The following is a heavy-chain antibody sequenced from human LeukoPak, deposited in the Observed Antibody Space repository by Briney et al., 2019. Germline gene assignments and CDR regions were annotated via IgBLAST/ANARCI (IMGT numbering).Heavy chain of an antibody. CDR1: GGSFSGYY. D-gene: IGHD4-17*01. Sequence: PSETLSLTCAVYGGSFSGYYWSWIRQPPGKGLEWIGEINHSGSTNYNPSLKSRVTISVDTSKNQFSLKLSSVTAADTAVYYCARVSDYGDHASFDYWGQGTLVTVSS. CDR2: INHSGST. V-gene: IGHV4-34*01. CDR3: ARVSDYGDHASFDY. J-gene: IGHJ4*02.